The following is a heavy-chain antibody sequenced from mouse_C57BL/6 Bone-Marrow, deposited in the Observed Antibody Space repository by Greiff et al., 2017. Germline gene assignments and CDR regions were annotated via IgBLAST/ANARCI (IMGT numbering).Heavy chain of an antibody. CDR1: GFTFSSYG. Sequence: EVQRVESGGDLVKPGGSLKLSCAASGFTFSSYGMSWVRQTPDKRLEWVATISSGGSYTYYPASVKGRFTISRDNAKNTLYLQMSSLKSEDTAMYYCASRRGYFDYWGQGTTLTVSS. CDR3: ASRRGYFDY. CDR2: ISSGGSYT. V-gene: IGHV5-6*01. J-gene: IGHJ2*01.